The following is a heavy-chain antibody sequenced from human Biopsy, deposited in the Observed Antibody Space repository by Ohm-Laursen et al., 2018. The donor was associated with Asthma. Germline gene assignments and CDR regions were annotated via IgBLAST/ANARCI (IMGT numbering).Heavy chain of an antibody. CDR3: ARKAGSCISRTCYSLDF. CDR2: INSVFGTT. D-gene: IGHD2-2*01. V-gene: IGHV1-69*13. CDR1: DVTFNTYV. J-gene: IGHJ4*02. Sequence: ASVTVSCKSLDVTFNTYVIGWLRQAPGQGLDLMGGINSVFGTTTYPQKFQDRVTITADDSTSTAYMELSSLRSEDTAVYYCARKAGSCISRTCYSLDFWGQGTLVTVSS.